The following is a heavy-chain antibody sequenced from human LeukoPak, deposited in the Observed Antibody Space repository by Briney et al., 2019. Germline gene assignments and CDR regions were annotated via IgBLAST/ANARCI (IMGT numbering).Heavy chain of an antibody. CDR1: GFTFSSYE. CDR2: ISSSGSTI. J-gene: IGHJ4*02. V-gene: IGHV3-48*03. Sequence: GGSLRLSCAASGFTFSSYEMNWVRQAPGKGLEWVSYISSSGSTIYYADSVKGRFTISRDNAKNSLYLQMNSLRAEDTAVYYCARDGGGTACDYWGQGTLVTVSS. D-gene: IGHD3-16*01. CDR3: ARDGGGTACDY.